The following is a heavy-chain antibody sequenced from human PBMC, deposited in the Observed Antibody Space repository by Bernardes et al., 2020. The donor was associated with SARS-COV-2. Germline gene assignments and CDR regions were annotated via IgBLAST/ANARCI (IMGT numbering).Heavy chain of an antibody. CDR1: GFTFSNAW. Sequence: GRSLRLSCAASGFTFSNAWMNWVRQAPGKGLEWVGHIKRKTDGGTTDYAAPVKGRFTISGDDSKNTMYLQMNSLKTEDTAVYYCTTGAAIYYDSSGFSYYFDFWGQGTLVTVSS. J-gene: IGHJ4*02. D-gene: IGHD3-22*01. CDR2: IKRKTDGGTT. V-gene: IGHV3-15*07. CDR3: TTGAAIYYDSSGFSYYFDF.